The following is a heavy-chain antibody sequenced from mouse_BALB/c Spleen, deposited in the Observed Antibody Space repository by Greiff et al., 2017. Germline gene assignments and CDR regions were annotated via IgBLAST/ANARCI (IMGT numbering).Heavy chain of an antibody. CDR2: IYPYNGGT. CDR3: ARKGRGYFDY. V-gene: IGHV1S29*02. CDR1: GYTFTDYN. Sequence: VQLKESGPELVKPGASVKISCKASGYTFTDYNMHWVKQSHGKSLEWIGYIYPYNGGTGYNQKFKSKATLTVDNSSSTAYMELRSLTSEDSAVYYCARKGRGYFDYWGQGTTLTVSS. J-gene: IGHJ2*01.